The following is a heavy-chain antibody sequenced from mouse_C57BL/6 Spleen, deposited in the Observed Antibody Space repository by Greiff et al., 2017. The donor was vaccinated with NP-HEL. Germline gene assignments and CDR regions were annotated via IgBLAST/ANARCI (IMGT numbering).Heavy chain of an antibody. V-gene: IGHV5-16*01. J-gene: IGHJ4*01. CDR2: INYDGSST. CDR3: ARDGYDRAYYALDY. CDR1: GFTFSDYY. D-gene: IGHD2-2*01. Sequence: EVKVVESEGGLVQPGSSMKLSCTASGFTFSDYYMAWVRQVPEKGLEWVANINYDGSSTYYLDSLKSRFIISRDNAKNILYLQMSSLKSEDTATYYCARDGYDRAYYALDYWGQGTSVTVSS.